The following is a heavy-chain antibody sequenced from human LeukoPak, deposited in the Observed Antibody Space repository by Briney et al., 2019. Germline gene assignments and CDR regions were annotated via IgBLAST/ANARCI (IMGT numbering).Heavy chain of an antibody. Sequence: GGSLRLSCAASGFTFSSYSMNWVRQAPGKGLEWVSSISSSSYIYYADSVKGRFTISRDNAKNSLYLQMNSLRAEDTAVYYCARDAAAGIFGYWGQGTLVTVSS. CDR1: GFTFSSYS. CDR3: ARDAAAGIFGY. J-gene: IGHJ4*02. V-gene: IGHV3-21*01. CDR2: ISSSSYI. D-gene: IGHD6-13*01.